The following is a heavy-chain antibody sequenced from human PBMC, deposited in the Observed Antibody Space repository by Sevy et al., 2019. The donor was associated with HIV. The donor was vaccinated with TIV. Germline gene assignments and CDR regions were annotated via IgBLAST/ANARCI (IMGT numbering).Heavy chain of an antibody. CDR1: GFTFSSYA. J-gene: IGHJ6*02. CDR3: AANLYGPPYYYYGMDV. Sequence: GGSLRLSCAASGFTFSSYAMSWVRQAPGKGLEWVSAISGSGGSTYYADSVKGRFTISRDNSKKTLYLQMNSLRAEDTAVYYCAANLYGPPYYYYGMDVWGQGTTVTVSS. V-gene: IGHV3-23*01. CDR2: ISGSGGST. D-gene: IGHD3-10*01.